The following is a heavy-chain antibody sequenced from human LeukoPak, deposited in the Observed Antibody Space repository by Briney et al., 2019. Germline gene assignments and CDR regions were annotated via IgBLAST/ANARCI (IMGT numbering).Heavy chain of an antibody. CDR2: IWYGGSNK. CDR1: GFTFSSYG. Sequence: GGSLRLSCAASGFTFSSYGMHWVRQAPGKGLEWVAVIWYGGSNKYYADSVKGRFTISRDNSKNTLYLQMNSLRAEDTAVYYCAKDAAAMTTVTTAEFDYWGQGTLVTVSS. D-gene: IGHD4-11*01. J-gene: IGHJ4*02. V-gene: IGHV3-30*02. CDR3: AKDAAAMTTVTTAEFDY.